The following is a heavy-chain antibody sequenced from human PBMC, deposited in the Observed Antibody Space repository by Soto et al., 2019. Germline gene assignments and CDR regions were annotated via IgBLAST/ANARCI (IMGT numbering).Heavy chain of an antibody. V-gene: IGHV3-33*01. CDR2: IWYDGSNK. CDR1: GFTFSSYG. D-gene: IGHD5-18*01. Sequence: GGSLRLSCAASGFTFSSYGMHWVRQAPGKGLEWVAVIWYDGSNKYYADSVKGRFTISRDNSKNTLYLQMNSLRAEDTAVCYCARDVDTAMVTTYGMDVWGQGTTVTVSS. CDR3: ARDVDTAMVTTYGMDV. J-gene: IGHJ6*02.